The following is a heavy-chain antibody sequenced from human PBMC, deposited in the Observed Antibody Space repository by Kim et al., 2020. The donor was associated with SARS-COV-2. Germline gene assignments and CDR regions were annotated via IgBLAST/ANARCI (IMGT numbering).Heavy chain of an antibody. J-gene: IGHJ4*02. Sequence: SETLSLTCAVSGGSISSSNWWSWVRQPPGKGLEWIGEIYHSGSTNYNPSLKSRVTISVDKSKNQFSLKLSSETAADTAVYYCTSSRDGYNHFDYWGQGTLVTVSS. V-gene: IGHV4-4*02. CDR3: TSSRDGYNHFDY. CDR1: GGSISSSNW. D-gene: IGHD5-12*01. CDR2: IYHSGST.